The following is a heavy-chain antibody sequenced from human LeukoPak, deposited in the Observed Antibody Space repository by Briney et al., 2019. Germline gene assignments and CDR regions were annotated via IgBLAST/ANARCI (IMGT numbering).Heavy chain of an antibody. CDR3: ARAGYSYGYEDY. V-gene: IGHV1-2*02. CDR1: GYTFTGYY. Sequence: ASVKVSCKASGYTFTGYYMHWVRQAPGQGPEWMGWINPNSGGTNYAQKFQGRVTMTRDTSISTAYMELSRLRSDDTAVYYCARAGYSYGYEDYWGQGTLVTVSS. D-gene: IGHD5-18*01. CDR2: INPNSGGT. J-gene: IGHJ4*02.